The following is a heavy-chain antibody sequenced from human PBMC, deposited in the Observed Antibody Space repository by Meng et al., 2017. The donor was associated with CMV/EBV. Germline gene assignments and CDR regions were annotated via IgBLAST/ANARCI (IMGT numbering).Heavy chain of an antibody. CDR1: GGTFSSYA. J-gene: IGHJ4*02. CDR3: ARDSSDYSSSWYLGY. Sequence: SVKVSCKASGGTFSSYAISWVRQAPGQGLEWMGGIIPIFGTANYAQKFQDRVTITTDESTSTAYMELSSLRSEDTAVYYCARDSSDYSSSWYLGYWGQGTLVTVSS. V-gene: IGHV1-69*05. D-gene: IGHD6-13*01. CDR2: IIPIFGTA.